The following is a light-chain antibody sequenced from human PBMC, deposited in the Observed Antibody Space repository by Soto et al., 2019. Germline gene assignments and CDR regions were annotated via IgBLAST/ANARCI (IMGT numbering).Light chain of an antibody. J-gene: IGKJ1*01. CDR2: GTS. CDR3: QHYGDSSWT. V-gene: IGKV3-20*01. Sequence: EIVMTQSPATLSVSPGERATLSCRASQSVNSNLAWYQQKPGQAPRLLIFGTSNRAPGIPDRFSGSGSGTDFTLTISRLEPDDFAVYYCQHYGDSSWTFGQGTKVEIK. CDR1: QSVNSN.